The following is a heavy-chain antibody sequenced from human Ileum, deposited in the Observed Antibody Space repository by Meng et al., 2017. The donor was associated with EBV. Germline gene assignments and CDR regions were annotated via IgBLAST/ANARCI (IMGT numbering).Heavy chain of an antibody. CDR1: GDSISSDIW. Sequence: VDVQGPGRGLVKTSGTLSLTCTVSGDSISSDIWWSWVRQPPGKGLEWIGEVYHRGDTNYNPSLKSRVDISVDKSKNQFYLSLFSVTAADTAVYYCGRDQGRELINHWGQGTLVTVSS. CDR2: VYHRGDT. D-gene: IGHD1-7*01. V-gene: IGHV4-4*02. CDR3: GRDQGRELINH. J-gene: IGHJ4*02.